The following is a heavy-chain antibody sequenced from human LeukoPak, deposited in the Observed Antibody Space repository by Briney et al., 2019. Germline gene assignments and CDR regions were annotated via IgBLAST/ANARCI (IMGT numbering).Heavy chain of an antibody. Sequence: ASVKVSCKASGYTFTGYYMHWVRQAPGQGLEWMGWINPNSGGTNHAQKFQGRVTMTRDTSISTAYMELSRLRSDDAAVYYCARWGCGGDCYLFDYWGQGTLVTVSS. D-gene: IGHD2-21*02. CDR2: INPNSGGT. CDR3: ARWGCGGDCYLFDY. CDR1: GYTFTGYY. V-gene: IGHV1-2*02. J-gene: IGHJ4*02.